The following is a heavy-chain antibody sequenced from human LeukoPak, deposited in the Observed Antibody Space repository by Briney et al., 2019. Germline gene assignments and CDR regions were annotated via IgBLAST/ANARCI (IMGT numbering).Heavy chain of an antibody. CDR3: ARQGNIAVARHDAFDI. Sequence: SETLSLTCTVSGGSISSYYWSWIRQPPGKGLVWIGYIYYSGSTNYNPSLKSRVTISVDTSKNQFSLKLSSVTAADTAVYYCARQGNIAVARHDAFDIWGQGTMVTVSS. J-gene: IGHJ3*02. CDR2: IYYSGST. V-gene: IGHV4-59*08. CDR1: GGSISSYY. D-gene: IGHD6-19*01.